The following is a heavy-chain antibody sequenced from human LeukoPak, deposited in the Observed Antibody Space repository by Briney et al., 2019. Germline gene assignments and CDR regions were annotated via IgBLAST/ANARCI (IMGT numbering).Heavy chain of an antibody. J-gene: IGHJ6*03. V-gene: IGHV2-5*01. D-gene: IGHD3-3*01. CDR3: AHTRGSGYYLPYYYYYYMDV. CDR2: IYWNDDK. CDR1: GFSLSTSAVG. Sequence: SGPTLVNPTQTLTLTCTFSGFSLSTSAVGVGWIRHPPGKALEWLALIYWNDDKRYSPSLKSRLTITKATSKNQVVLTMTNMDPVDTATYYCAHTRGSGYYLPYYYYYYMDVWGKGTTVTVSS.